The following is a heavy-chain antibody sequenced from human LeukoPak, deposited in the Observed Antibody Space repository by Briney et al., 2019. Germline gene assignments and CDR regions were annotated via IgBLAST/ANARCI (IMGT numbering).Heavy chain of an antibody. Sequence: SETLSLTCTVSGGSISSSTYYWGWIRQPPGKGLEWIGEINHSGSTNYNPSLKSRVTISVDTSKNQFSLKLSSVTAADTAVYYCARTGRVGVILFDYWGQGTLVTVSS. CDR3: ARTGRVGVILFDY. CDR1: GGSISSSTYY. V-gene: IGHV4-39*07. J-gene: IGHJ4*02. D-gene: IGHD3-16*02. CDR2: INHSGST.